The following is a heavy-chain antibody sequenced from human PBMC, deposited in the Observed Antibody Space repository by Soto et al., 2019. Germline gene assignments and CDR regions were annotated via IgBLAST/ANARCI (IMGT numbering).Heavy chain of an antibody. CDR3: ASSDYDISARLLKWFDP. V-gene: IGHV3-66*01. CDR2: IHTGGST. J-gene: IGHJ5*02. CDR1: GFTVSGTY. Sequence: GGSLRLSCTVSGFTVSGTYMSWVRQAPGRGLEWLSVIHTGGSTYYARSVKGRFTISRDNSKNTLFLLMNSLRAEDTAMYYCASSDYDISARLLKWFDPWGQGTLVTVSS. D-gene: IGHD3-9*01.